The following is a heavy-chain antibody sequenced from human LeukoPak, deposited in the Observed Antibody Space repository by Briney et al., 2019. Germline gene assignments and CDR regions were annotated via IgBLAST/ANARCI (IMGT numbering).Heavy chain of an antibody. J-gene: IGHJ4*02. D-gene: IGHD5-18*01. CDR1: GKSFSGYY. CDR2: INHSGST. Sequence: SETLSLTCTVYGKSFSGYYWTCIRQSPGKGLEWIGEINHSGSTNYNPSLKSRVSISIDTSKNHLSLKLSSVTAADTAVYYCARGAAGYSYGWGQGTLVTVSS. V-gene: IGHV4-34*01. CDR3: ARGAAGYSYG.